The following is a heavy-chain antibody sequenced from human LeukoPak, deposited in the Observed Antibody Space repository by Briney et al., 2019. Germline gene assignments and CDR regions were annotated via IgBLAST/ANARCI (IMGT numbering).Heavy chain of an antibody. J-gene: IGHJ4*02. V-gene: IGHV5-51*01. D-gene: IGHD3-22*01. CDR2: IYPGDSET. Sequence: GESLKISCRGAGYRFTNYRIAWVRQMPGKGLEGMGIIYPGDSETTYSPSFQGQVTISADKSINTAYLQWSSLKTSDTAMYYCARLDEDFYYDGSGYYFWGQGTLVTFSS. CDR1: GYRFTNYR. CDR3: ARLDEDFYYDGSGYYF.